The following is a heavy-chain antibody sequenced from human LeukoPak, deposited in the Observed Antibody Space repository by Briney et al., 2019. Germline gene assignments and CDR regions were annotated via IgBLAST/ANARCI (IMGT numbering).Heavy chain of an antibody. V-gene: IGHV4-61*02. D-gene: IGHD3-3*01. J-gene: IGHJ4*02. CDR3: ARDSRSGYRSSPLDY. CDR2: IYSSGST. CDR1: GGSISSGSHY. Sequence: SETLSLTCTVSGGSISSGSHYWSWIRQPAGKGLEWIGRIYSSGSTNYSPSLKSRVTILVDMSKNQFSLKLSSVTAADTAVYYCARDSRSGYRSSPLDYWGQGTLVTVSS.